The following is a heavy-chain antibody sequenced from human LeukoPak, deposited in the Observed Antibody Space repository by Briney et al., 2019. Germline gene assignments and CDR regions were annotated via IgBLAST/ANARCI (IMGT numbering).Heavy chain of an antibody. V-gene: IGHV5-51*01. CDR1: GYSFTSYW. D-gene: IGHD4-17*01. Sequence: GESLKISCKGSGYSFTSYWIGWVRQMPGKGLEWMGIIYPGDSDTRYSPSFQGQVTISADKSISTAYLQWSSLKASDTAMCYCARLPVTTVTTPNFDPWGQGTLVTVSS. J-gene: IGHJ5*02. CDR2: IYPGDSDT. CDR3: ARLPVTTVTTPNFDP.